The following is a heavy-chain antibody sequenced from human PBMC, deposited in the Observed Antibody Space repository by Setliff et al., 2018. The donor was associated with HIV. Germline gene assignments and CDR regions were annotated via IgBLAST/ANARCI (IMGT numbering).Heavy chain of an antibody. J-gene: IGHJ4*02. V-gene: IGHV4-34*01. CDR2: VHHTGYL. D-gene: IGHD6-19*01. Sequence: SETLSLTCAVHGGPLTDHYWNWIRQSPGKGLEWIAEVHHTGYLNYNPSLKSRVTISRDPSTKQFSLRLNSVTAADTAVYYCARHDDEWLVPVSVKFWGQGVLVTVSA. CDR3: ARHDDEWLVPVSVKF. CDR1: GGPLTDHY.